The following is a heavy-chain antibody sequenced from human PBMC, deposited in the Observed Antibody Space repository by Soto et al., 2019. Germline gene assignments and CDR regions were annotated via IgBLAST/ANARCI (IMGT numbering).Heavy chain of an antibody. D-gene: IGHD3-22*01. CDR2: IWYDGGNQ. CDR3: ARILRDRSGYYVDY. V-gene: IGHV3-33*01. Sequence: QVQLVESGGGVVQPGRSLRLSCAASGFTFSGYGMHWVRQAPGQGLKWVASIWYDGGNQHYADSVKGRFTISRDNSKNTLYLQMNSLRDEDTAVYYCARILRDRSGYYVDYWGQGTLVTVSS. CDR1: GFTFSGYG. J-gene: IGHJ4*02.